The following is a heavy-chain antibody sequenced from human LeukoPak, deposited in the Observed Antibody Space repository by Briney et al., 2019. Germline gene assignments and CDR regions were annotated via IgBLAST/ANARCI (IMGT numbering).Heavy chain of an antibody. CDR2: INPNSGGT. D-gene: IGHD1-26*01. V-gene: IGHV1-2*06. J-gene: IGHJ5*02. CDR1: GYTFTDYY. Sequence: ASVKVSCKASGYTFTDYYIHWVRQAPGQGLEWMGRINPNSGGTNYTQKFQGRVTMTRDTSISTAYMELSRLRFDDTAVHYCASRIVGTKDRFDPWGQGTLVTVSS. CDR3: ASRIVGTKDRFDP.